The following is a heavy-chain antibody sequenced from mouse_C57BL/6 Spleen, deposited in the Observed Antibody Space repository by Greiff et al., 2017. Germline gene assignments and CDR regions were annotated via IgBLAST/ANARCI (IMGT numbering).Heavy chain of an antibody. CDR1: GYAFSSSW. Sequence: VMLVESGPELVKPGASVKISCKASGYAFSSSWMNWVKQRPGKGLEWIGRIYPGDGDTNYNGKFKGKATLTADKSSSTAYMQLSSLTSEDSAVYFCARRGGFGTYFDVWGTGTTVTVSS. J-gene: IGHJ1*03. CDR3: ARRGGFGTYFDV. V-gene: IGHV1-82*01. CDR2: IYPGDGDT.